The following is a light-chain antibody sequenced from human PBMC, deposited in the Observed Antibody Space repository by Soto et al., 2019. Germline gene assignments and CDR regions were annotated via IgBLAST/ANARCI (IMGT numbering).Light chain of an antibody. Sequence: EIVLTQSPATLSLSPGERATLSCRASQSVSSYLAWYQQKPGQAPRLLIYDASNRATGIPARFSGSGSGTEFTLTISSLQSEDFAVYCCQQYNIWPRWTFGHGTTVE. CDR3: QQYNIWPRWT. V-gene: IGKV3-11*01. J-gene: IGKJ1*01. CDR1: QSVSSY. CDR2: DAS.